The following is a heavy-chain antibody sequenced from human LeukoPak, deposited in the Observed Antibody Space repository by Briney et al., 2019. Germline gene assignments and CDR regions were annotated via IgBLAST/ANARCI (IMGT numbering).Heavy chain of an antibody. Sequence: ASAKVSCKASGGTLSSYAISWVRPGPGQGLEWMGEIIPIFGTANDAQKFQGRVTITTDESTSTAYMELSSLRSEDTAVYYCARGRGYSGYGGWGQGTLVTVSS. D-gene: IGHD5-12*01. J-gene: IGHJ4*02. CDR2: IIPIFGTA. CDR3: ARGRGYSGYGG. CDR1: GGTLSSYA. V-gene: IGHV1-69*05.